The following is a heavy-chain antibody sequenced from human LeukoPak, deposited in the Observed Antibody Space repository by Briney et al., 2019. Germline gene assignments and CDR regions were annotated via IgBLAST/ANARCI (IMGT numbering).Heavy chain of an antibody. CDR2: ITSDSNTI. J-gene: IGHJ4*02. CDR1: GFTFSIYS. V-gene: IGHV3-48*01. D-gene: IGHD2-15*01. Sequence: GGSLRLSCAASGFTFSIYSMNWVRQAPGKGLEWLSYITSDSNTIYYADSVKGRFTISRDNSRNTVYLQINNLRVEDTALYYCAKDTGFLLPGYWGQGTLVTVSS. CDR3: AKDTGFLLPGY.